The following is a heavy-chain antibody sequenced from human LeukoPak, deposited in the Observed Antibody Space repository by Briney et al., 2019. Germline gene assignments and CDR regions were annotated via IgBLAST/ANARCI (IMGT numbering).Heavy chain of an antibody. J-gene: IGHJ6*03. Sequence: GGSLRLSCAASGFTLSSYAMSWVRQAPGKGLEWVSVIYSGGSTYYADSVKGRFTISRDNSKNTLYLQMNSLRAEDTAVYYCARDDYGSGLTYYYYMDVWGKGTTVTVSS. V-gene: IGHV3-66*02. CDR1: GFTLSSYA. D-gene: IGHD3-10*01. CDR3: ARDDYGSGLTYYYYMDV. CDR2: IYSGGST.